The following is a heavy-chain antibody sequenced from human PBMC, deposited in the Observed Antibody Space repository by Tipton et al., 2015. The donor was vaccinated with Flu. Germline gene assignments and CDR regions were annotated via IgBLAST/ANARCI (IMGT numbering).Heavy chain of an antibody. Sequence: SLRLSCKTSGFDFSVYGMHWVRQAPGKGLEWVAVIWYDGSNEHYADSVKGRFIISRDNSKKTPYLQMNNLRVEDTATYYCARDEGVVNYYFGMDVWGQGTTVTVSS. CDR2: IWYDGSNE. CDR3: ARDEGVVNYYFGMDV. V-gene: IGHV3-33*01. CDR1: GFDFSVYG. J-gene: IGHJ6*02.